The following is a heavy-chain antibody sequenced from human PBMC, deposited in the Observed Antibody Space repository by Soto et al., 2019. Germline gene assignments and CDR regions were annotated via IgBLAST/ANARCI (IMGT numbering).Heavy chain of an antibody. Sequence: GGSLRLSCAAPGFTLSDYYMSWIRQAPGKGLEWISYISSSGSIKYYADSVKGRFTISRDNAKNSLYVQMNSLRAEDTAVYYCARDLAAAGNFGFDIWGQGTKVTVSS. CDR1: GFTLSDYY. D-gene: IGHD6-13*01. CDR3: ARDLAAAGNFGFDI. V-gene: IGHV3-11*01. J-gene: IGHJ3*02. CDR2: ISSSGSIK.